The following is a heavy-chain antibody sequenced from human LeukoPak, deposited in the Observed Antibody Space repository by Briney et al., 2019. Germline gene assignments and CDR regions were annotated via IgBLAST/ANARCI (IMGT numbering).Heavy chain of an antibody. CDR2: IYYSGST. CDR3: ARTDAVCDILTGYYPYYFDY. Sequence: SETLSLTCTVSGGSVSSGSYYWSWIRQPPGKGLEWIGYIYYSGSTNYNPSLKSRVTISVDTSKNQFSLKLSSVTAADTAVYYCARTDAVCDILTGYYPYYFDYWGQGTLVTVSS. J-gene: IGHJ4*02. D-gene: IGHD3-9*01. V-gene: IGHV4-61*01. CDR1: GGSVSSGSYY.